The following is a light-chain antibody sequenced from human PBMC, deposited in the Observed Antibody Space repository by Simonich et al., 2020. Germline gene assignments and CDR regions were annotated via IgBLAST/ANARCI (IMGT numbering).Light chain of an antibody. Sequence: DIVMTQSPDSLAVSLGERATINCKSSQSVLYSSNNKNYLDWYQQKPGQPPKLLIYWASTRESGVPDRFSGSGSVTDFTLTISSLQAEDVAVYYCQQYYSTPPTFGGGTKVEIK. CDR3: QQYYSTPPT. CDR1: QSVLYSSNNKNY. J-gene: IGKJ4*01. V-gene: IGKV4-1*01. CDR2: WAS.